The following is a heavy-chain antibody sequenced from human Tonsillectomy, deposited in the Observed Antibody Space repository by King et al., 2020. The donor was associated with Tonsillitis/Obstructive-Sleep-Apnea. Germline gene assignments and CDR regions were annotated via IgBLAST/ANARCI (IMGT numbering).Heavy chain of an antibody. V-gene: IGHV3-23*04. CDR2: ISDGGDST. Sequence: AQLVQSGGGLVQPGGSLRLSCAASGFTFSSYAMTWVRQAPGKGLEWVSAISDGGDSTYYADSVKGRFTISRDNSKNTLYLQMNSLRAEDTAVYYCASYIVVVPAAIPDNWFDPWGQGTLVTVSS. CDR1: GFTFSSYA. D-gene: IGHD2-2*02. CDR3: ASYIVVVPAAIPDNWFDP. J-gene: IGHJ5*02.